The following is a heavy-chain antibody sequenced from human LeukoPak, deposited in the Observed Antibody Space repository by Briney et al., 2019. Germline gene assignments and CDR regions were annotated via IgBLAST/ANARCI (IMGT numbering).Heavy chain of an antibody. CDR1: GGSISSSNW. CDR3: VRKQLGYCSGGSCNWFDP. Sequence: SETLSLTCGVSGGSISSSNWWSWVRQPPGKGLEWIGDIYHSGSTNYSPSLKSRVTISVDKSKNQFSLKLSSVTAADTAVYYCVRKQLGYCSGGSCNWFDPWGQGTLVTVSS. D-gene: IGHD2-15*01. CDR2: IYHSGST. V-gene: IGHV4-4*02. J-gene: IGHJ5*02.